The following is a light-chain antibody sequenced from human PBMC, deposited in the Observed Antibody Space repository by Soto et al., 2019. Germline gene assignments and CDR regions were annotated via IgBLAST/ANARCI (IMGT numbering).Light chain of an antibody. CDR1: SSDVGGYNY. CDR3: SSYAGSNNSVV. J-gene: IGLJ2*01. V-gene: IGLV2-8*01. CDR2: EVS. Sequence: QSVLTQPPSASGSPGQSVTISCTGTSSDVGGYNYVSWYQQHPGKAPKLMIYEVSKRXXGVPDRFSGSKSGNTASLTVSGXXXXXXADYYCSSYAGSNNSVVFGGGTQLTVL.